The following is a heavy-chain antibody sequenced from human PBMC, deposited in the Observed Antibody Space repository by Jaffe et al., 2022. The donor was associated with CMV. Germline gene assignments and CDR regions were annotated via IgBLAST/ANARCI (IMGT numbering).Heavy chain of an antibody. V-gene: IGHV3-15*01. D-gene: IGHD3-22*01. J-gene: IGHJ6*03. CDR2: IKSKTDGGTT. CDR3: TTVRANYYDSSGYYLGGNYYYYMDV. Sequence: EVQLVESGGGLVKPGGSLRLSCAASGFTFSNAWMSWVRQAPGKGLEWVGRIKSKTDGGTTDYAAPVKGRFTISRDDSKNTLYLQMNSLKTEDTAVYYCTTVRANYYDSSGYYLGGNYYYYMDVWGKGTTVTVSS. CDR1: GFTFSNAW.